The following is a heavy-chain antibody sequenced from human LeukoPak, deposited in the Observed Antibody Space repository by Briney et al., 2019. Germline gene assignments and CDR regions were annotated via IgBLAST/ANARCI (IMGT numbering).Heavy chain of an antibody. CDR3: AREGYYGSGSPPSLYFDY. Sequence: GGSLRLSCAAPGFTFRNYVIHWVRQAPGKGLEWVAVTSSDLNVKLYADSVKGRFTISRDNSRSTLYLQMNSLRPKDTAIYYCAREGYYGSGSPPSLYFDYWGQGTLVTVSS. D-gene: IGHD3-10*01. V-gene: IGHV3-30-3*01. CDR2: TSSDLNVK. CDR1: GFTFRNYV. J-gene: IGHJ4*02.